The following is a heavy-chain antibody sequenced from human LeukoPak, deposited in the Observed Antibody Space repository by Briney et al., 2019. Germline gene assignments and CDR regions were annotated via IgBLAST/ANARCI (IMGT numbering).Heavy chain of an antibody. CDR3: VRAMDV. CDR2: ISYDGSDR. V-gene: IGHV3-30*04. J-gene: IGHJ6*02. Sequence: GSLRLSCVASGFTFSSYAMHWVRQAPGKGLEWVAVISYDGSDRYYADSVKGRFTISRDNSKNTLYLQMNSLRVEDTAVYYCVRAMDVWGQGTAVTVSS. CDR1: GFTFSSYA.